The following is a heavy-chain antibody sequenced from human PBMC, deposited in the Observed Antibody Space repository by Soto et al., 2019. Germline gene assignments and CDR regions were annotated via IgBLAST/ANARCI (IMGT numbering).Heavy chain of an antibody. D-gene: IGHD3-3*01. CDR3: ARVPSTYYDFWSVRQLAQGYYTDV. V-gene: IGHV4-59*01. J-gene: IGHJ6*03. CDR2: IYYSGST. Sequence: SETLSLTCTVSSGSISSYYWSWIRQPPGKGLEWIGFIYYSGSTNYNPSLKSRVTISVDTSKNQFSLKLSSVTAADTAVYYCARVPSTYYDFWSVRQLAQGYYTDVWGKGTTVTAP. CDR1: SGSISSYY.